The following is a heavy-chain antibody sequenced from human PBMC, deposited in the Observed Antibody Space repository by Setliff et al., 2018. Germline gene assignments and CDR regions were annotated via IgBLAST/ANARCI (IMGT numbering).Heavy chain of an antibody. CDR1: GDSISSSTYH. CDR2: IYYNGNT. Sequence: ASATLSLTCTVSGDSISSSTYHWGWIRQSPGKGLEWIGNIYYNGNTNKNPSLKSRVTISVDTSRDQFSLRLSSVTAADTAMYYCARVRVVQGYYEFDYWGQGTLVTVSS. J-gene: IGHJ4*02. CDR3: ARVRVVQGYYEFDY. V-gene: IGHV4-39*07. D-gene: IGHD3-16*01.